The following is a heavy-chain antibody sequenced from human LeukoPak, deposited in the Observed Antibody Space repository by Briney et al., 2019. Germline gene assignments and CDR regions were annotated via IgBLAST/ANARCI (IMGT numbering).Heavy chain of an antibody. CDR2: IYYSGST. D-gene: IGHD6-13*01. V-gene: IGHV4-39*01. CDR3: ARHVKLRSFSSSWYGDGVSVPLGYYYYMDV. CDR1: GVSISSSSYY. J-gene: IGHJ6*03. Sequence: SETLSLTCTVSGVSISSSSYYWGWLRQPPGKGLEWIGSIYYSGSTYYNPSLKSRVTISVDTSKNQFSLKLSSVTAADTAVYYCARHVKLRSFSSSWYGDGVSVPLGYYYYMDVWGKGTTVTVSS.